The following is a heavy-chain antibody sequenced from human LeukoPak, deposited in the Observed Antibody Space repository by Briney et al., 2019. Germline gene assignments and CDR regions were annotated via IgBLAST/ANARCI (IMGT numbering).Heavy chain of an antibody. CDR2: IYYSGST. J-gene: IGHJ3*02. CDR3: ARGGTTVTTSAFDI. V-gene: IGHV4-61*05. D-gene: IGHD4-17*01. Sequence: SETLSLTCTVSGGSISSSSYYWSWIRQPPGKGLEWIGYIYYSGSTNYNPSLKSRVTISVDTSKNQFSLKLSSVTAADTAVYYCARGGTTVTTSAFDIWGQGTMVTVSS. CDR1: GGSISSSSYY.